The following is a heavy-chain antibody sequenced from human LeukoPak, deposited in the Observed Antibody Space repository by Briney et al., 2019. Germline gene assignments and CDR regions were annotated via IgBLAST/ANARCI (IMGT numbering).Heavy chain of an antibody. V-gene: IGHV4-59*01. J-gene: IGHJ4*02. CDR2: IYYSGST. CDR1: GGSISSYY. D-gene: IGHD6-13*01. CDR3: ARHAYSSSWLGEIDY. Sequence: SETLSLTCTVSGGSISSYYWSWIRQPPGKGLEWIGYIYYSGSTNYNPSLKSRVTISVDTSKNQFSLKLSSVTAADTAVYYCARHAYSSSWLGEIDYWGQGTLVTVSS.